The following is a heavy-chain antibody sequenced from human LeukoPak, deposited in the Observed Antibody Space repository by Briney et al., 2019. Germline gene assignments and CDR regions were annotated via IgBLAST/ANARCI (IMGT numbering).Heavy chain of an antibody. CDR2: IIPILGVA. D-gene: IGHD3-22*01. V-gene: IGHV1-69*04. Sequence: AASVKVSCKASGGTFSSYAISWVRQAPGQGLEWMGRIIPILGVANYAQKFQGRVTITADKSTSTAYMELSSLRSEDTAVYYCARDYYDNSGYDFWGQGTLVTVSS. CDR3: ARDYYDNSGYDF. J-gene: IGHJ4*02. CDR1: GGTFSSYA.